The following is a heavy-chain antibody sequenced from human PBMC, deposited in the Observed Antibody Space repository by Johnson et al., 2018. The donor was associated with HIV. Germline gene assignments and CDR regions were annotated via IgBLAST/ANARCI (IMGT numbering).Heavy chain of an antibody. CDR3: ARLIVGAPGAFDI. J-gene: IGHJ3*02. CDR1: GFTFSSYG. Sequence: EMQLVESGGGVVQPGGSLRLSCAASGFTFSSYGMHWVRQAPGTGLEWVSYISSSGSTIYYADSVKGRFTISRDNAKNSLYLQMNSLRAEDTAVYYCARLIVGAPGAFDIWGQGTMVTVSS. V-gene: IGHV3-48*04. D-gene: IGHD1-26*01. CDR2: ISSSGSTI.